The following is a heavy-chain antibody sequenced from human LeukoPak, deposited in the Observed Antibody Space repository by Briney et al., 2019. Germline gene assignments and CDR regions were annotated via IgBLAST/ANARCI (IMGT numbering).Heavy chain of an antibody. D-gene: IGHD6-19*01. CDR3: ARHHSSGWYFDY. CDR1: GGSLSSYY. CDR2: IYYSGST. V-gene: IGHV4-59*08. Sequence: SETLSLTCTVSGGSLSSYYWSWIRQHPGKGLEWIGYIYYSGSTNYNPSLKSRVTISVDTSKNQFSLKLSSVTAAATAVYYCARHHSSGWYFDYWGQGTLVTVSS. J-gene: IGHJ4*02.